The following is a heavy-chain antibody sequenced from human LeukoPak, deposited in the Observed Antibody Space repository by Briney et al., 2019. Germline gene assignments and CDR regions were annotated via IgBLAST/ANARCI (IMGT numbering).Heavy chain of an antibody. J-gene: IGHJ4*02. CDR2: IYYSGST. Sequence: SETLSLTCTVSGGSISSSSYYWGWIRQPPGKGLEWIGSIYYSGSTYYNPSLKSRVTMSVDTSKNQFSLKLSSVTAADTAVYYCARTIGYFDYWGQGTLVTVSS. V-gene: IGHV4-39*07. CDR1: GGSISSSSYY. D-gene: IGHD3-10*01. CDR3: ARTIGYFDY.